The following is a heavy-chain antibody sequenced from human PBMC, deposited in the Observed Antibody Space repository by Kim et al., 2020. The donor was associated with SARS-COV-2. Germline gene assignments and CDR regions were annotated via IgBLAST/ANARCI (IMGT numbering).Heavy chain of an antibody. CDR2: ISSSGNST. CDR1: EFTFSTYW. CDR3: ARASSTSCPCYYMDV. V-gene: IGHV3-74*01. J-gene: IGHJ6*03. D-gene: IGHD2-2*01. Sequence: GGSLRLSCAASEFTFSTYWMYWVRQAPGKGLVWVSRISSSGNSTNYADSVKGRFTISRDNAKNTLYLQMNSLRAEDTAVYYCARASSTSCPCYYMDVWGKGTTFTVSS.